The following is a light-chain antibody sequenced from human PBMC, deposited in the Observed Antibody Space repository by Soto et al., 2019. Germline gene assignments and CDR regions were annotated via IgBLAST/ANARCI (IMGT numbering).Light chain of an antibody. V-gene: IGKV3-15*01. CDR2: ATS. J-gene: IGKJ4*01. CDR1: QSVGNN. CDR3: QQYGDWPLT. Sequence: EIVVTQSPATLSVSPGERATLSCRASQSVGNNFAWYQQKPGQAPRLLIFATSTRATGVPARFSGSGSGTECTLTIRSLQSEDFAVYYCQQYGDWPLTFGGGAKVEIE.